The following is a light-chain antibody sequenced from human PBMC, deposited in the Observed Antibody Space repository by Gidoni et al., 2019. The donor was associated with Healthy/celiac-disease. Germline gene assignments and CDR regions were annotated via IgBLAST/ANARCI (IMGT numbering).Light chain of an antibody. CDR1: QGISSY. CDR2: AAS. V-gene: IGKV1-9*01. Sequence: DIQLTQSPSFLSASVGDRVTITCRASQGISSYLAWYQQKPGKAPKLLIYAASTLQSGVPSRFSGSGSGTEFTLTISSLQPEDFVTYYCQQLNSYPWLTFGGXTKVEIK. J-gene: IGKJ4*01. CDR3: QQLNSYPWLT.